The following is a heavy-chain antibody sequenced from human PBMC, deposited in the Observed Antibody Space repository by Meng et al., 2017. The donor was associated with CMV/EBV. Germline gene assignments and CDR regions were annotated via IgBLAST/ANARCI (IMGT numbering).Heavy chain of an antibody. V-gene: IGHV1-18*01. J-gene: IGHJ3*02. D-gene: IGHD3-22*01. Sequence: ASAKVSCKASCYTFTSYGISWVRQAPGQGLEWMGWISAYNGNTNYAQKLQGRVTMTTDTSTSTAYMELRSLRSDDTAVYDCARDSRSVVMTHIYDAFDIWGQGTMVTVSS. CDR2: ISAYNGNT. CDR1: CYTFTSYG. CDR3: ARDSRSVVMTHIYDAFDI.